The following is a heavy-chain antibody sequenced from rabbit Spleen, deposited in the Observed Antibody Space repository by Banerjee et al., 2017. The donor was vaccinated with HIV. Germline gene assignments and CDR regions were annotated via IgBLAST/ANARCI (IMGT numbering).Heavy chain of an antibody. CDR2: IAGSSSAFT. V-gene: IGHV1S40*01. CDR1: GVSFSSSYW. D-gene: IGHD8-1*01. J-gene: IGHJ6*01. CDR3: ARDTGSSFSSYGMDL. Sequence: QSLEESGGDLVKPGASLTLTCTASGVSFSSSYWICWVRQAPGKGLEWISCIAGSSSAFTYSATWAKGRFTISKTSSTTVTLQMTSLTVADTATYFCARDTGSSFSSYGMDLWGPGTLVTVS.